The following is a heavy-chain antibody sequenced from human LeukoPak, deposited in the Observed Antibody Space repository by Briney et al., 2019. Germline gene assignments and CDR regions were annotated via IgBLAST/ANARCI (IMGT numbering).Heavy chain of an antibody. J-gene: IGHJ4*02. D-gene: IGHD6-19*01. CDR1: GGSISSSSYY. CDR2: IYYSGST. CDR3: IVAVAGVDY. V-gene: IGHV4-39*01. Sequence: SETLSLTFTVSGGSISSSSYYWGWIRPPPGKGLEWIGSIYYSGSTYYNPSLKSRVTISVDTSKNQFSLKLSSVTAADTAVYYCIVAVAGVDYWGQGTLVTVSS.